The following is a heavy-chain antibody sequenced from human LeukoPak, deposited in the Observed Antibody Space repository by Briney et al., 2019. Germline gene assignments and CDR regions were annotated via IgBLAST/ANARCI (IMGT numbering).Heavy chain of an antibody. Sequence: SETLSLTCTVSSGSISGAISRYYWNWVRQTPGKGLEWIGYIHSSGRRTYNPSLKGRATLSLDTSWSQFSLKLTSLTAADTAVYYCAGGGYCSISDCSAPLLDWWGQGILVTVSS. V-gene: IGHV4-61*01. CDR3: AGGGYCSISDCSAPLLDW. J-gene: IGHJ4*02. CDR2: IHSSGRR. D-gene: IGHD2-2*01. CDR1: SGSISGAISRYY.